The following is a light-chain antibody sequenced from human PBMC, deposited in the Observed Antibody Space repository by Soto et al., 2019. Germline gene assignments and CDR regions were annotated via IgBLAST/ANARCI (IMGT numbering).Light chain of an antibody. V-gene: IGLV4-69*01. CDR3: QTWGAGIVV. CDR1: SGHSSYT. CDR2: LNTDGSH. J-gene: IGLJ2*01. Sequence: QLVLTQSPSASASLGASVKLTCTLSSGHSSYTIAWHQQQPEKGPRYLMKLNTDGSHSRGDGIPERFSGSRSGAERYLTISSLQSEDEADYYCQTWGAGIVVFGGGTKVTVL.